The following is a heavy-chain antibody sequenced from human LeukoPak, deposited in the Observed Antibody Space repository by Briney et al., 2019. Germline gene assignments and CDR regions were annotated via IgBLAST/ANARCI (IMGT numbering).Heavy chain of an antibody. CDR3: ARNGAVVVPAAMSGSAWFDP. Sequence: PSETLSLTCTVSGDSIGSYYWTWIRQPPGKGLEWIGNILISGSTNYTPSLKSRITISVDTSKNQFSLKLSSVTAADTAVYYCARNGAVVVPAAMSGSAWFDPWGQGTLVTVSS. D-gene: IGHD2-2*01. V-gene: IGHV4-4*09. J-gene: IGHJ5*02. CDR2: ILISGST. CDR1: GDSIGSYY.